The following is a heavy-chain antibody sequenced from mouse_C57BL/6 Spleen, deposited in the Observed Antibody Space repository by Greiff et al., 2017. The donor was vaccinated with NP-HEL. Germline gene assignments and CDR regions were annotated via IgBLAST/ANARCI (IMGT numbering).Heavy chain of an antibody. CDR3: ARGAATDWYFDV. CDR2: IYPGSGNT. V-gene: IGHV1-76*01. Sequence: VQLQESGAELVRPGASVKLSCKASGYTFTDYYINWVKQRPGQGLEWIARIYPGSGNTYYNEKFKGKATLTAEKSSSTAYMQLSSLTSEDSAVYFCARGAATDWYFDVWGTGTTVTVSS. D-gene: IGHD1-2*01. J-gene: IGHJ1*03. CDR1: GYTFTDYY.